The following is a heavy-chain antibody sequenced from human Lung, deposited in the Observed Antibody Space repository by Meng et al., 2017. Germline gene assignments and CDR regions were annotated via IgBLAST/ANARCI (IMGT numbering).Heavy chain of an antibody. CDR3: ASSGPYSNFDF. CDR2: IYRGGSI. CDR1: GFTVSTNY. V-gene: IGHV3-53*01. Sequence: GESLKISCEVSGFTVSTNYMTWVRQAPGKGLEWVSVIYRGGSIHYADSVKGRFTIYGDESKNTLYLQLNRLRADDTALYFCASSGPYSNFDFWGQGTLVTVSS. J-gene: IGHJ4*02. D-gene: IGHD2-15*01.